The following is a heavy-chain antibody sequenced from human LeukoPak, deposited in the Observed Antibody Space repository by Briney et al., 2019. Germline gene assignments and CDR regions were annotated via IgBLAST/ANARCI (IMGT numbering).Heavy chain of an antibody. D-gene: IGHD2-2*02. CDR3: ARRVDCSSTSCYKES. CDR1: GGSVSSGGYS. Sequence: SQTLSLTCAVSGGSVSSGGYSWSWIRLPPGKGLEWIGEINHSGSTNYNPSLKSRVTISVDTSKNQFSLKLSSVTAADTAVYYCARRVDCSSTSCYKESWGQGTLVTVSS. CDR2: INHSGST. J-gene: IGHJ5*02. V-gene: IGHV4-30-2*01.